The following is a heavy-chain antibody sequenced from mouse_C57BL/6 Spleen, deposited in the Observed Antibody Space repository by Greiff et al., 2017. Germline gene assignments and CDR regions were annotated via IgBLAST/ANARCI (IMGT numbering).Heavy chain of an antibody. J-gene: IGHJ3*01. Sequence: QVQLQQSGAELVKPGASVKISCKASGYAFSSYWMNWVKQRPGKGLEWIGQIYPGDGDTNYNGKFKGKATLTADKSSSTAYMQLSSLTSEESAVYFCARVYDLSWFAYWGQGTLITVSA. D-gene: IGHD2-3*01. CDR2: IYPGDGDT. CDR3: ARVYDLSWFAY. CDR1: GYAFSSYW. V-gene: IGHV1-80*01.